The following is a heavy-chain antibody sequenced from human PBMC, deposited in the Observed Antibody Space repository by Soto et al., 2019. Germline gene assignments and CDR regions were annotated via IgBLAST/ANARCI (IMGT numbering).Heavy chain of an antibody. CDR1: GQTFNRYW. D-gene: IGHD2-21*01. J-gene: IGHJ6*02. V-gene: IGHV3-7*03. CDR3: VRTHCGSWSFASYGMDV. CDR2: IKQDGSEE. Sequence: DVQLAESGGGLVHPGGSLRLSCVASGQTFNRYWMSWVRQAPGKGLEWVANIKQDGSEEYYVDSVKGRFTISRANAKKSLYLQLNSLRAEDAAMYYCVRTHCGSWSFASYGMDVWGQGTRVIVSS.